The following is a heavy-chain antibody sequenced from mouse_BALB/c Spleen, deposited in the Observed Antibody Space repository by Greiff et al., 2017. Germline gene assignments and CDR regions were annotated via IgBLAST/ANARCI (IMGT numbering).Heavy chain of an antibody. CDR3: AREEGDGDYAMDY. D-gene: IGHD2-3*01. CDR2: ICSGGSYT. J-gene: IGHJ4*01. V-gene: IGHV5-6*01. Sequence: EVQLVQSGADLVKPGGSLKLSCAASGFTFSSYGMSWVRQTPDKRLEWVATICSGGSYTYYPESVKGRFTISRDKAKNTLYLQMSSLKSEDTAMYYCAREEGDGDYAMDYWGQGTSVTVSS. CDR1: GFTFSSYG.